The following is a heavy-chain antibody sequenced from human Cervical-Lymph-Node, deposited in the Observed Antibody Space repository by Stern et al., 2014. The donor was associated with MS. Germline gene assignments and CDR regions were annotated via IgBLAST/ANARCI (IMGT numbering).Heavy chain of an antibody. V-gene: IGHV1-69*06. D-gene: IGHD3-16*01. CDR1: GGTFSNDA. J-gene: IGHJ4*02. CDR2: IIPLFGTA. Sequence: QVQLVQSGPEVKKPGSSVKVSCKASGGTFSNDAINWVRQAPGQGLEWMVGIIPLFGTASNAQKFQDRVSITADKSTKTAFLEVYRLTSDDTAVYYCARDSPIFPKPLKGEIDYWGQGTLVTVSS. CDR3: ARDSPIFPKPLKGEIDY.